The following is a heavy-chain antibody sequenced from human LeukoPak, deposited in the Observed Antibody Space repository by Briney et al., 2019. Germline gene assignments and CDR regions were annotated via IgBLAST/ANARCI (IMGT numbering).Heavy chain of an antibody. V-gene: IGHV1-2*02. J-gene: IGHJ4*02. CDR3: ARDQFRAARPGY. D-gene: IGHD6-6*01. CDR2: INPNSGGT. Sequence: ASVKVSCKASGYTFTGYYMHWVRQAPGQGLEWMGWINPNSGGTNYAQKFQGRVTMTRDTSISTAYTELSRLRSDDTAVYYCARDQFRAARPGYWGQGTLVTVSS. CDR1: GYTFTGYY.